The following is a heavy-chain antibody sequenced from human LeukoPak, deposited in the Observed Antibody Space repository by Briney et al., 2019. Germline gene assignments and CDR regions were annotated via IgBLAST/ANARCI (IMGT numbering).Heavy chain of an antibody. CDR1: GFTFSSYW. CDR2: INSDGSSI. CDR3: ARAYGSGSYVVYFDY. V-gene: IGHV3-74*01. J-gene: IGHJ4*02. D-gene: IGHD3-10*01. Sequence: GGSLILSCAASGFTFSSYWMHWVRQAPGKGLVWVSRINSDGSSINYADSVKGRFSISRDNAKNTLYLQMNSLRAEDTALYYCARAYGSGSYVVYFDYWGQGSLVTVSS.